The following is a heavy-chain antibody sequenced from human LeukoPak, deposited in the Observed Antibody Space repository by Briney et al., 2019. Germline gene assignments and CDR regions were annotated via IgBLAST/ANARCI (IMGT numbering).Heavy chain of an antibody. CDR2: ISYDGSNK. D-gene: IGHD2-2*01. J-gene: IGHJ4*02. Sequence: GGSLRLSCAASGFTFCSYAMHWVRQAPGKGLEWVAVISYDGSNKYYADSVKGRFTISRDNSKNTLYLQMNSLRAEDTAVYYCASLYCSSTSCHDGSNFDYWGQGTLVTVSS. V-gene: IGHV3-30-3*01. CDR3: ASLYCSSTSCHDGSNFDY. CDR1: GFTFCSYA.